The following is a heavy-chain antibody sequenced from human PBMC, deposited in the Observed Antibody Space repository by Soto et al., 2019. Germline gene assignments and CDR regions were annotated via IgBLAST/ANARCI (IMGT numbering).Heavy chain of an antibody. CDR1: GGSFSGYY. D-gene: IGHD3-22*01. CDR2: INYSATT. V-gene: IGHV4-34*01. Sequence: QVQLQQWGAGLLKPSETLSLTCAGYGGSFSGYYWTWIRQTPGKGLVWIGEINYSATTNYNPSLKSRVTISLDTSKNQFSLKPSSVTAANKAVYYCACNDISGGDYWGQGTLVAVSS. J-gene: IGHJ4*02. CDR3: ACNDISGGDY.